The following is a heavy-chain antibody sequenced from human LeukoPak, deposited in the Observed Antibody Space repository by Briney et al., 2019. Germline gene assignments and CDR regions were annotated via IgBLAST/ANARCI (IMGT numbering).Heavy chain of an antibody. CDR1: GGAISSGDYF. J-gene: IGHJ4*02. D-gene: IGHD2-8*02. CDR2: TYHRGSP. Sequence: SETLSLTCTVSGGAISSGDYFWSWIRQPPGKALEWIAYTYHRGSPFYKSSLKSRVTTSVDTSKNQFSLKLSSVTAADTAVYFCARLVSTGTHGYFDYWGQGTLVAVSS. V-gene: IGHV4-30-4*01. CDR3: ARLVSTGTHGYFDY.